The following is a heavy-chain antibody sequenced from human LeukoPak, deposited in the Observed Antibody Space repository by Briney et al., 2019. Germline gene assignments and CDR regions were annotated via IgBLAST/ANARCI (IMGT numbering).Heavy chain of an antibody. CDR3: ARSDYYDSSGYYAFRY. D-gene: IGHD3-22*01. CDR1: GGSISSYY. J-gene: IGHJ4*02. V-gene: IGHV4-59*12. Sequence: SETLSLTCTVSGGSISSYYWSWIRQPPGKGLEWIGYIYYSGSTNYNPSLKSRVTISVDTSKNQFSLKLSSVTAADTAVYYCARSDYYDSSGYYAFRYWGQGTLVTVSS. CDR2: IYYSGST.